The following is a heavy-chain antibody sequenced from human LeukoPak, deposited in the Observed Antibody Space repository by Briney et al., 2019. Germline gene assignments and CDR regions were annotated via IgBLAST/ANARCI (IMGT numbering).Heavy chain of an antibody. V-gene: IGHV5-10-1*01. J-gene: IGHJ5*02. CDR1: GYSFTSYW. Sequence: GESLKISCQGSGYSFTSYWISWVRQMPGKGLEWMGRIDPSDSYTNYSPSFQGHVTISADKSISTAYLQWSSLKASDTAMYYCARREGDWFDPWGQGTLVTVSS. CDR2: IDPSDSYT. CDR3: ARREGDWFDP.